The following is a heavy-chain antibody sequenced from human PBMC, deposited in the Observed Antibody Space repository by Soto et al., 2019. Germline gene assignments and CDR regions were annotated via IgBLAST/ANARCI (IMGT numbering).Heavy chain of an antibody. V-gene: IGHV3-66*01. J-gene: IGHJ3*02. CDR3: ARENLEWLLGGAFDI. Sequence: GGSLRLSCAASGFTVSSNYMSWVRQAPGKGLEWVSVIYSGGSTYYADSVKGRFTISRDNSKNTLYLQMNSLRAEDTAVYYCARENLEWLLGGAFDIWGQGTMVTVSS. CDR1: GFTVSSNY. CDR2: IYSGGST. D-gene: IGHD3-3*01.